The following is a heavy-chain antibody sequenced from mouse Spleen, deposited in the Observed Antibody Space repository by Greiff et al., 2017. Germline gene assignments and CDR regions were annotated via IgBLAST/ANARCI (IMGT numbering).Heavy chain of an antibody. CDR1: GYTFTSYW. J-gene: IGHJ3*01. V-gene: IGHV1-52*01. CDR3: ATQLGLREAWFAY. D-gene: IGHD3-1*01. CDR2: IDPSDSET. Sequence: VQLQQPGAELVRPGSSVKLSCKASGYTFTSYWMHWVKQRPIQGLEWIGNIDPSDSETHCNQKFKDKATLTVDKSSSTAYMQLSSLTSEDSAVYYCATQLGLREAWFAYWGQGTLVTVSA.